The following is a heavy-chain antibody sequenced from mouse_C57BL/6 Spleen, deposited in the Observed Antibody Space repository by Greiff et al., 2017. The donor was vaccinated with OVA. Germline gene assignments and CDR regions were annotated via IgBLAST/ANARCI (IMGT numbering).Heavy chain of an antibody. CDR3: ARQWNWDEYFDV. CDR1: GFTFSSYT. Sequence: EVQLVESGGGLVKPGGSLKLSCAASGFTFSSYTMSWVRQTPEKRLEWVATISGGGGNTYYPDNAKNTLYLQMSSLRSEDTALYYCARQWNWDEYFDVWGTGTTVTVSS. J-gene: IGHJ1*03. V-gene: IGHV5-9*01. D-gene: IGHD4-1*01. CDR2: ISGGGGNT.